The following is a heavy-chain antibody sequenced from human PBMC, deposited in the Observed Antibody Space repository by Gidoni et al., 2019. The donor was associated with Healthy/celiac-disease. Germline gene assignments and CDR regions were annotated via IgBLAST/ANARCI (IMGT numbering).Heavy chain of an antibody. CDR3: ARLGNDYVWGSYRSPVGYYYYMDV. V-gene: IGHV5-10-1*03. J-gene: IGHJ6*03. D-gene: IGHD3-16*02. CDR1: GYSFTSYW. Sequence: EVQLVQSGAEVKKPGESLRISCKGSGYSFTSYWTSWVRQVPGKGLEWMGGIDPSYSYTNYSPSFQGHVTISADKSISTAYLQWSSLKASDTAMYYCARLGNDYVWGSYRSPVGYYYYMDVWGKGTTVTVSS. CDR2: IDPSYSYT.